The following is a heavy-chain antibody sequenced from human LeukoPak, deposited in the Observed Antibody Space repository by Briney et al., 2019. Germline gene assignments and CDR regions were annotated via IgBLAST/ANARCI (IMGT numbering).Heavy chain of an antibody. CDR2: IYSSGST. D-gene: IGHD2-21*02. J-gene: IGHJ2*01. CDR3: ARDKEYCGGDCSYWYFDL. CDR1: RGSISNYY. V-gene: IGHV4-4*07. Sequence: KPSETLCLTCTVSRGSISNYYWSWIRQPAGKGLEWIGRIYSSGSTNYNPSLKSRVTMSLDTSMNQFSLKLSSVTAADTAVYYCARDKEYCGGDCSYWYFDLWGRGTAVTVSS.